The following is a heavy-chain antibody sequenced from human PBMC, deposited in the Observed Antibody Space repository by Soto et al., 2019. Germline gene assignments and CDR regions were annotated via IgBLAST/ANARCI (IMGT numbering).Heavy chain of an antibody. Sequence: PGESLKISCQGAGYNFIDYLIGWVRKVPGKGLEWMGVIYPGDSDTRYSPSFQGQVTIPADKSISTAYLQWSSLKASDTAMYYCARTAAAGKYYYGVDVWGQGTTVTVSS. V-gene: IGHV5-51*01. CDR3: ARTAAAGKYYYGVDV. CDR2: IYPGDSDT. J-gene: IGHJ6*02. D-gene: IGHD6-13*01. CDR1: GYNFIDYL.